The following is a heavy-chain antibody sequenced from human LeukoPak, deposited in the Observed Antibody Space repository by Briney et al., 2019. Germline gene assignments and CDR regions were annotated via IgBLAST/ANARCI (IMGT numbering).Heavy chain of an antibody. CDR1: GGSFSGYY. Sequence: PSETLSLTCAVYGGSFSGYYWSWIRQPPGKGLEWIGEINHSGSTNYNPSLKSRVTISVDTSKNQFSLKLSSVTAADTAVYYCARSSGYSRAFDIWGQGTMVTVSS. CDR2: INHSGST. V-gene: IGHV4-34*01. CDR3: ARSSGYSRAFDI. D-gene: IGHD5-12*01. J-gene: IGHJ3*02.